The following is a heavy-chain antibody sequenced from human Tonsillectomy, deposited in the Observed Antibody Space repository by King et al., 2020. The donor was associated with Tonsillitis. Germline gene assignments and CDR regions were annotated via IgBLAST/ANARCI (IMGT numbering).Heavy chain of an antibody. CDR2: TSYDGSYK. CDR3: AKEGTHYSVGWSPFYYYGMDV. D-gene: IGHD6-19*01. Sequence: VQLVESGGGVVQPGGSLRLSCAASGFTFNNYAMHWVRQAPGKGLEWVAVTSYDGSYKYYVDSVKGRFTISRDNFKNTLFLQMNSLRAEDTAVYYCAKEGTHYSVGWSPFYYYGMDVWGQGTTVAVSS. J-gene: IGHJ6*02. V-gene: IGHV3-30*18. CDR1: GFTFNNYA.